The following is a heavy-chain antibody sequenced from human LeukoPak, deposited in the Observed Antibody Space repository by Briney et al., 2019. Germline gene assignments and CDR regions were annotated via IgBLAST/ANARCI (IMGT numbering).Heavy chain of an antibody. V-gene: IGHV4-34*01. CDR1: GGSISSYY. CDR2: INHSGST. CDR3: AGREVVTAPRFDY. D-gene: IGHD2-21*02. J-gene: IGHJ4*02. Sequence: SETLSLTCTVSGGSISSYYWSWIRQPPGKGLEWIGEINHSGSTNYNPSFKSRVTISVDTSKNQFSLKLSSVTAADTAVYYCAGREVVTAPRFDYWGQGTLVTVSS.